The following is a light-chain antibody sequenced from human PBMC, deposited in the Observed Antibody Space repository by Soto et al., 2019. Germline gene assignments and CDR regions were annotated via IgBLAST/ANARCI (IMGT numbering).Light chain of an antibody. CDR2: AAS. J-gene: IGKJ5*01. V-gene: IGKV1-39*01. CDR3: QQRSNWSPIT. CDR1: ETISTF. Sequence: DIQMTQSPSSLSVSVGDRVTMTCRASETISTFLNWYQVKPGKAPKLLIYAASTLQDGVPSRFSGSGSGTDFTLTINSLQPEDFASYYCQQRSNWSPITFGQGTRLEIK.